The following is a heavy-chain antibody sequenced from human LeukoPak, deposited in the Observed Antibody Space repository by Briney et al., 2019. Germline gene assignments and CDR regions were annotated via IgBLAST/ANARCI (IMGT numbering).Heavy chain of an antibody. Sequence: SETLSLTCGVSGTSFSSYYWSWIRQTPGKGLEWIGEVNHSGSTNMNPSLKSRVTISVDTSKNQFSLRMSTVTAADTAVYFCARMTTGHDYWGQGTLVTVSS. CDR3: ARMTTGHDY. CDR1: GTSFSSYY. J-gene: IGHJ4*02. CDR2: VNHSGST. V-gene: IGHV4-34*01. D-gene: IGHD4-17*01.